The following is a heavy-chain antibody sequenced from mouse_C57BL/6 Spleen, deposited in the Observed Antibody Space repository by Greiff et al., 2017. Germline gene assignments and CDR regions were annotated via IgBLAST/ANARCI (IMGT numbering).Heavy chain of an antibody. CDR1: GSPFPRYW. CDR3: ARNYEGGDD. D-gene: IGHD1-1*01. CDR2: IYPGSGST. Sequence: QVQLQQPGAELVKPGASVKMSCTASGSPFPRYWIPWVKQRPGQGLEWIGDIYPGSGSTHYNAKVKSKATMTVDTSSRTAYMQLSSLTSEDSAVYYCARNYEGGDDGGKGTAVT. J-gene: IGHJ4*01. V-gene: IGHV1-55*01.